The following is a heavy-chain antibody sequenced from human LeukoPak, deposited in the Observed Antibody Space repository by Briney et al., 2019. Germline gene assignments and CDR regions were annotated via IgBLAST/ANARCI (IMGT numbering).Heavy chain of an antibody. CDR2: ITSPVGRM. J-gene: IGHJ4*02. CDR3: ATDGRSSGWYGFDY. D-gene: IGHD6-19*01. V-gene: IGHV3-21*01. Sequence: KPGGSLRLSCAASGFTFSSYSMNWVRQAPGKGLEWVSSITSPVGRMYYADSLKGRITISRDNARSTLYLQMNSLRAEDTAVYYCATDGRSSGWYGFDYWGQGILVTVSS. CDR1: GFTFSSYS.